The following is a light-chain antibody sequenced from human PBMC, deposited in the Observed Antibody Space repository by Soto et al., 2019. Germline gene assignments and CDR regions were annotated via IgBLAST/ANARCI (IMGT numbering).Light chain of an antibody. J-gene: IGKJ3*01. CDR3: HQRSTWPFT. CDR1: QGISSY. V-gene: IGKV3-11*01. Sequence: EIVLTQSPATLSLSPGERATLSCRASQGISSYLAWYQQKPDQAPRLLIYDASNRATGIPARFSGSGSGTDFTLTISSLEPEDFAVYYCHQRSTWPFTFGPGTKVDIK. CDR2: DAS.